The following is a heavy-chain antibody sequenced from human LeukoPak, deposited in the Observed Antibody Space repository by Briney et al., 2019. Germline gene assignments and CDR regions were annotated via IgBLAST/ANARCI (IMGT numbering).Heavy chain of an antibody. CDR2: INHSGST. CDR1: GGSFSGYY. V-gene: IGHV4-34*01. J-gene: IGHJ4*02. D-gene: IGHD5-24*01. Sequence: SETLSLTCAVYGGSFSGYYWSWIRQPPGKGLEWIGEINHSGSTNYNPSLKSRVTISVDTSKNQFSLKLSSVTAADTAVYYCASAYNQRDGYEIWGQGTLVTVSS. CDR3: ASAYNQRDGYEI.